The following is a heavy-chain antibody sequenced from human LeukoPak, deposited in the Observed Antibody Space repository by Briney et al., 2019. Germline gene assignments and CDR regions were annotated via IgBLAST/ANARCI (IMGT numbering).Heavy chain of an antibody. CDR2: ITGSSGGT. CDR1: GFTFGGFA. D-gene: IGHD3-22*01. V-gene: IGHV3-23*01. Sequence: PGGSLKLSCPASGFTFGGFAMSWVRQAPGKGLEWFSAITGSSGGTYYADSVKGRFTISRDNSKNTLSLQMNSLRADDTAIYYCAKVGVIGGGAFDIWGQGTMVTVSS. CDR3: AKVGVIGGGAFDI. J-gene: IGHJ3*02.